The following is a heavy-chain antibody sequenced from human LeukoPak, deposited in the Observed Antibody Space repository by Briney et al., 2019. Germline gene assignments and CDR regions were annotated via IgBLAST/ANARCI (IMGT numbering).Heavy chain of an antibody. CDR2: INPDGSWA. CDR3: ARYEQRPGVTASDP. J-gene: IGHJ5*02. Sequence: GGSLRLSCAASGFTFNSYWMVWFRQAPGKGLVWVSCINPDGSWALHADSVKGRFAISRDYARNTLYLQMNSLGVEDTAMYYCARYEQRPGVTASDPWSQGTLVTVSS. V-gene: IGHV3-74*01. CDR1: GFTFNSYW. D-gene: IGHD2-21*02.